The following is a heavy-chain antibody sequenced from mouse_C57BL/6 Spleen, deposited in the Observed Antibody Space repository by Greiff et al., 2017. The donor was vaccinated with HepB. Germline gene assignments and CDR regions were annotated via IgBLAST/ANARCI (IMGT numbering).Heavy chain of an antibody. J-gene: IGHJ4*01. CDR1: GFTFSSYT. CDR2: ISGGGGNT. D-gene: IGHD2-4*01. CDR3: ARQRYYDYAPDAMDY. V-gene: IGHV5-9*01. Sequence: EVKLVESGGGLVKPGGSLKLSCAASGFTFSSYTMSWVRQTPEKRLEWVATISGGGGNTYYPDSVKGRFTISRDNAKNTLYLQMSSLRSEDTALYYCARQRYYDYAPDAMDYWGQGTSVTVSS.